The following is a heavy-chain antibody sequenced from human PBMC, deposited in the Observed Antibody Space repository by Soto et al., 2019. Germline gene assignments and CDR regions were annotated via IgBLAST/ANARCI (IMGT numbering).Heavy chain of an antibody. CDR1: GFTFTTCW. Sequence: GGSLRLSCEASGFTFTTCWMTWVRQAPGKGLEWVANINKDGSEKFYVDSVKGRFTISRDNARNSLYLQMNSLRAEDTAVYYCARTINFGLPGNGMDVWGQGTTVTSP. D-gene: IGHD3-16*01. V-gene: IGHV3-7*01. CDR2: INKDGSEK. CDR3: ARTINFGLPGNGMDV. J-gene: IGHJ6*02.